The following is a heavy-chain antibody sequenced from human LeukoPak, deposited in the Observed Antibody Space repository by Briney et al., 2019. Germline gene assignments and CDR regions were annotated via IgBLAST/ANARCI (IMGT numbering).Heavy chain of an antibody. V-gene: IGHV4-39*07. Sequence: PSETLSLTCTVSGGSMNTRVYYWGWIRHPPGKGLEWIGTVYYSGSTDYNPSLKSRVTISGDTSKNQFSLNLSSVTAADTALYYCARAKYYDFSAGYMTYYFDSWGQGALVTVSS. CDR2: VYYSGST. D-gene: IGHD3-3*01. J-gene: IGHJ4*02. CDR3: ARAKYYDFSAGYMTYYFDS. CDR1: GGSMNTRVYY.